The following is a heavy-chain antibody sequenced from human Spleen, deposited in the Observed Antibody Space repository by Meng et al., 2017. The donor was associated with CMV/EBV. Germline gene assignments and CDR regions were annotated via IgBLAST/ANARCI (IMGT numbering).Heavy chain of an antibody. D-gene: IGHD3-10*01. CDR3: ARDLVTLVRGVIVTDYYHYGMDG. CDR2: IQFDGSDI. V-gene: IGHV3-30*02. Sequence: GGSLRLSCAASGFIFSSHGMHWVRQAPGKGLEWVTFIQFDGSDIFYTDSVKGRFTISRVNAKNSMYLQMNSLRAEDTALYYCARDLVTLVRGVIVTDYYHYGMDGWGQGTTVTV. CDR1: GFIFSSHG. J-gene: IGHJ6*02.